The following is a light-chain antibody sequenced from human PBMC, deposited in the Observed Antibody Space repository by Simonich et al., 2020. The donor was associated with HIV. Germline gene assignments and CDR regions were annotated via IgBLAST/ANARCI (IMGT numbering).Light chain of an antibody. CDR2: GAS. J-gene: IGKJ5*01. V-gene: IGKV3-15*01. CDR3: QQYNYWLIT. CDR1: QSVRNN. Sequence: EIVMTQSPATLSVSPGERATLSCRAGQSVRNNLAWYQQKPGQGPRLRIYGASTRATGSPARFSGSGSGTEFTLTITSMQSEDFAVYYCQQYNYWLITFGQGTRLEIK.